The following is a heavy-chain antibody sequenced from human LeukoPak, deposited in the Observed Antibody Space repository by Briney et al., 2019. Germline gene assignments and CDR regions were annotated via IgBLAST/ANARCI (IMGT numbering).Heavy chain of an antibody. Sequence: GGSLRLSCAASGFXVSSNYMSWVRQAPGKGLEWVSVIYSGGSTYYADSVKGRFTISRDNSKNTLYLQMNSLRAEDTAVYYCARDHSYSSYAFDIWGQGTMVTVSS. D-gene: IGHD6-13*01. V-gene: IGHV3-66*01. CDR2: IYSGGST. CDR1: GFXVSSNY. CDR3: ARDHSYSSYAFDI. J-gene: IGHJ3*02.